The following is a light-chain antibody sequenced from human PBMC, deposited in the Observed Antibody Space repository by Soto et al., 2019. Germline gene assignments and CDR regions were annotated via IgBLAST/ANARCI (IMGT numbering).Light chain of an antibody. CDR2: AAT. CDR3: QQSYNIRT. Sequence: DIQMTQSPSSLSASVGDRVTITCRASQIISSYLNWYQQKPGKAPNLLIYAATSLQSGVPSRFRGSGSGTDFTLTITSLQPEDVATYYCQQSYNIRTFGQGTKLEIK. V-gene: IGKV1-39*01. CDR1: QIISSY. J-gene: IGKJ2*01.